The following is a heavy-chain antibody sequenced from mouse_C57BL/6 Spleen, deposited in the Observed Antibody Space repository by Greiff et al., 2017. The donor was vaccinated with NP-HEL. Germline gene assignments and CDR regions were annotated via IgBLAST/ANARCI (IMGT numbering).Heavy chain of an antibody. D-gene: IGHD2-1*01. V-gene: IGHV5-4*01. CDR3: ARDPGGYGNSGAMVY. Sequence: EVKLMESGGGLVKPGGSLKLSCAASGFTFSSYAMSWVRQTPEKRLEWVATISDGGSYTYYPDNVKGRFTISRDNAKNNLYLQMSHLKSEDTAMYYCARDPGGYGNSGAMVYWGQGTSVTVSS. CDR2: ISDGGSYT. J-gene: IGHJ4*01. CDR1: GFTFSSYA.